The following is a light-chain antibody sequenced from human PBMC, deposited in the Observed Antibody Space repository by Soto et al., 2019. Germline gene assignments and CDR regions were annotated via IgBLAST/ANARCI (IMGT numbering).Light chain of an antibody. J-gene: IGKJ1*01. CDR2: WAS. V-gene: IGKV4-1*01. Sequence: DIVMTQSPDSLAVSLGERATIDCKSSQSLLYSSNNKNYLAWYQQKPGQPPKLLIYWASTRESGVPDRFSGSGSGTDFTLTISSLQAEDVAVYYCHQYYTTPWTFGQGTKVEV. CDR1: QSLLYSSNNKNY. CDR3: HQYYTTPWT.